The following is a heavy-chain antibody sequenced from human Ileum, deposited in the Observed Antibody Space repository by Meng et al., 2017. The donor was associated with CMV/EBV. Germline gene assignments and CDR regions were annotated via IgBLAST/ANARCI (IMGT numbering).Heavy chain of an antibody. CDR1: GFTFRSCW. CDR3: AGGVGWRIDY. J-gene: IGHJ4*02. CDR2: IEQDGSEK. Sequence: VEVGEVRGALVHHGVFLGLSCAASGFTFRSCWLNWVRRTRGKGLEWMAIIEQDGSEKIYTDSVKGRFTISRDNGKNSLYLQMNSLRYEDTAIYYWAGGVGWRIDYWDQGTLVTVSS. D-gene: IGHD2-15*01. V-gene: IGHV3-7*05.